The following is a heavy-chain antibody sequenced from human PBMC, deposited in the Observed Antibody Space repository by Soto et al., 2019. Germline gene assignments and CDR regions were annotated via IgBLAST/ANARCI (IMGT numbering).Heavy chain of an antibody. CDR1: GFTFSSYA. D-gene: IGHD5-18*01. Sequence: GGSLRLSCAASGFTFSSYAMHWVGQAPGKGLEWVAVISYDGSNKYYADSVKGRFTISRDNSKNTLYLQMNSLRAEDTAVYYCAREGYSYGYGNYYGMDIRGQGTTVTVSS. V-gene: IGHV3-30-3*01. CDR3: AREGYSYGYGNYYGMDI. CDR2: ISYDGSNK. J-gene: IGHJ6*02.